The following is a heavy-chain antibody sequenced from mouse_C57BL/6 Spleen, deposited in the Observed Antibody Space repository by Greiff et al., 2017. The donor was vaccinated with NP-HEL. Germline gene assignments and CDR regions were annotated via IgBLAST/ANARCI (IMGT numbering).Heavy chain of an antibody. CDR3: TRERTMITGYAMDY. CDR1: GFTFSSYA. J-gene: IGHJ4*01. Sequence: DVMLVESGEGLVKPGGSLKLSCAASGFTFSSYAMSWVRQTPEKRLEWVAYISSGGDYIYYADTVKGRFTISRDNARNTLYLQMSSLKSEDTAMYYCTRERTMITGYAMDYWGQGTSVTVSS. V-gene: IGHV5-9-1*02. D-gene: IGHD2-4*01. CDR2: ISSGGDYI.